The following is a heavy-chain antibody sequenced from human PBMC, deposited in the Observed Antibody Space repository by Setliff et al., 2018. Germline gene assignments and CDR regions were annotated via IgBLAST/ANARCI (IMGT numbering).Heavy chain of an antibody. Sequence: SETLSLTCTVSGGSISSSSYYWGWIRQPPGKGLEWIGSIYYSGSTYYNPSLKSRVTISMHTSRDQLSLQLTAVTAADTAMYYCVRATEKCGLYSSTSNPCDIWGQGTMVTVSS. D-gene: IGHD6-6*01. CDR1: GGSISSSSYY. CDR3: VRATEKCGLYSSTSNPCDI. J-gene: IGHJ3*02. CDR2: IYYSGST. V-gene: IGHV4-39*07.